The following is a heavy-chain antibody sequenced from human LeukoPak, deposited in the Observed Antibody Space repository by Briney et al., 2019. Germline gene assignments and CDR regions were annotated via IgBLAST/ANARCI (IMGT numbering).Heavy chain of an antibody. CDR1: GFAFSKYN. CDR3: ARDLSSSSGDY. V-gene: IGHV3-30*04. D-gene: IGHD6-6*01. Sequence: GGSLRLSCAASGFAFSKYNMHWVRQAPGKGLEWVAVTSNDGKIKYYADSVKGRFTISRDNSKKTLYLQMNSLRAEDTAVYYCARDLSSSSGDYWGQGTLVTVSS. J-gene: IGHJ4*02. CDR2: TSNDGKIK.